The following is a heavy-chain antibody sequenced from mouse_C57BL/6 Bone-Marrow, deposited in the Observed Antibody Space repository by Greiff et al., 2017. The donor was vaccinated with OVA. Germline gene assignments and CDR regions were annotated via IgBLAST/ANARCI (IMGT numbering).Heavy chain of an antibody. Sequence: VQLQQSDAELVKPGASVKLSCKVSGYTFTDHTIHWLKQRPEQGLEWIGYIYPRDGSTKYNEKFKGKATLTADKSSSTAYMQLISLTSEDSAVYFCDRVITAVVGVNLDDMDYWGQGTSVTVSS. D-gene: IGHD1-1*01. CDR3: DRVITAVVGVNLDDMDY. CDR1: GYTFTDHT. CDR2: IYPRDGST. J-gene: IGHJ4*01. V-gene: IGHV1-78*01.